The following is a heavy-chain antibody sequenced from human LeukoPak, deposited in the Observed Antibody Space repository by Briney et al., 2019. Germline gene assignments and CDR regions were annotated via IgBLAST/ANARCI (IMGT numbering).Heavy chain of an antibody. CDR1: GGSISSGDYY. J-gene: IGHJ4*02. V-gene: IGHV4-30-4*01. CDR2: IYYSGST. D-gene: IGHD1-26*01. CDR3: ARALGVGATFPDY. Sequence: PSQTLSLTCTVSGGSISSGDYYWSWIRQPPGKGLEWIGYIYYSGSTYYNPSLKSRVTISVDTSKNQFSLKLSSVTAADTAVYYCARALGVGATFPDYWGQGTLVTVSS.